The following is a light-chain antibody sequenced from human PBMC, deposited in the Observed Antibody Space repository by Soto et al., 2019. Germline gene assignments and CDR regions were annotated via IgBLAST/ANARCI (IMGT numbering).Light chain of an antibody. Sequence: EIQMTQSPSSVSASVGDRVTITCRASQAINKWLAWYQQKPGKAPKXLIYAASSLQSGVPSRFSGSGSGTHFTLTISSRQPDDFATYYCQQNYNDPWTFGQGTKVDI. CDR2: AAS. CDR3: QQNYNDPWT. V-gene: IGKV1-12*01. J-gene: IGKJ1*01. CDR1: QAINKW.